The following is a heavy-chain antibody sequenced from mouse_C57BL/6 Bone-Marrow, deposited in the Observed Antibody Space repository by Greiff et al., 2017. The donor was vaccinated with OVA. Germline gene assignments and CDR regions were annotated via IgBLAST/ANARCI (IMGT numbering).Heavy chain of an antibody. Sequence: EVKLLESGPGLAKPSQTLSLTCSVTGYSITSDYWNWIRKFPGNKLEYMGYISYSGSTYYNPSLKSRISITRDTSKNQYYLQLNSVTTEDTATYYCARSDGSSLRAMDYWGQGTSVTVSS. CDR3: ARSDGSSLRAMDY. J-gene: IGHJ4*01. CDR1: GYSITSDY. CDR2: ISYSGST. D-gene: IGHD1-1*01. V-gene: IGHV3-8*01.